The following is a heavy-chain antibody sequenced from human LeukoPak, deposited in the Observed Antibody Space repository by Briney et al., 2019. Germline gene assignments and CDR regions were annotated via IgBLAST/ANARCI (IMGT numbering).Heavy chain of an antibody. V-gene: IGHV3-33*08. CDR1: GFTFSSHA. J-gene: IGHJ3*01. CDR3: ARAVGPFDF. CDR2: IWYDGSIK. Sequence: GGSLRLSCAASGFTFSSHAMSWVRQAPGKGLEWVAVIWYDGSIKYYGDSVKGRFTISRDNSKNTLYLQMNSLRAEDTAMYYCARAVGPFDFWGPGTLVIVSS.